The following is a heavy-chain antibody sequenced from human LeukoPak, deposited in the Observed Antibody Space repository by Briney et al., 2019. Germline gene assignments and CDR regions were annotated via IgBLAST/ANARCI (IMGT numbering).Heavy chain of an antibody. Sequence: SETLSLTCTVSGYSISSGYYWGWIRQPPGKGLEWIGSIYHSGNTYYNPSLKSLVTISVDTSKNQFSLKLNSVTAADTAVYYCARAGYGDSDFDYWGQGALVTVSS. CDR3: ARAGYGDSDFDY. J-gene: IGHJ4*02. D-gene: IGHD4-17*01. V-gene: IGHV4-38-2*02. CDR2: IYHSGNT. CDR1: GYSISSGYY.